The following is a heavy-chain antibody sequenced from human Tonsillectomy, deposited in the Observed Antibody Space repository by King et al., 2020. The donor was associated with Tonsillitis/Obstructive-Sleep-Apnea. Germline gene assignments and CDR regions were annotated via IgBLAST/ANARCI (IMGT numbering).Heavy chain of an antibody. J-gene: IGHJ4*02. Sequence: VQLQQWGAGLLKPSETLSLTCAVYGGSFSGYYWSWIRQPPGKGLEWIGEINHSGSTNYNPSLKSRVTISVDTSKNQFSLKLSPVTAADPAVYYCARGLAAAHYFDYWGQGTLVTVSS. CDR2: INHSGST. CDR1: GGSFSGYY. D-gene: IGHD6-13*01. CDR3: ARGLAAAHYFDY. V-gene: IGHV4-34*01.